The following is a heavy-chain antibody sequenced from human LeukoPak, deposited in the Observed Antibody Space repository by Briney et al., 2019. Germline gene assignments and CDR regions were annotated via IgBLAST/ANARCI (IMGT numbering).Heavy chain of an antibody. Sequence: RTSETLSLTCTVSGGSVSSYYWSWIRQPPGKGLEWIGYIYYSGSTDYNPSLNSRVTISLDTSKNQFSLKLSSVTAADTAVYYCARAGGSPEYFHYWGQGTLVTVSS. CDR3: ARAGGSPEYFHY. D-gene: IGHD1-26*01. CDR2: IYYSGST. V-gene: IGHV4-59*02. J-gene: IGHJ1*01. CDR1: GGSVSSYY.